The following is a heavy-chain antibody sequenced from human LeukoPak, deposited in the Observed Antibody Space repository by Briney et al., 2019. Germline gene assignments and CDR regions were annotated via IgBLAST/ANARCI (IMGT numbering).Heavy chain of an antibody. CDR3: ARLGAYCGGDCYADY. Sequence: ASVKVSCKXSGYTFTGYYMHWVRQAPGRGLEWMGWINPNSGGTNYAQKFQGRVTMTRDTSISTAYMELSRLRSDDTAVYYCARLGAYCGGDCYADYWGQGTLVTVSS. CDR2: INPNSGGT. V-gene: IGHV1-2*02. D-gene: IGHD2-21*01. J-gene: IGHJ4*02. CDR1: GYTFTGYY.